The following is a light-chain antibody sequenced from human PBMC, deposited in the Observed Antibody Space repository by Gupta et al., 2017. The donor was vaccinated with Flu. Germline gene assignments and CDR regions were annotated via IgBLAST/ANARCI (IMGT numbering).Light chain of an antibody. J-gene: IGLJ3*02. Sequence: VTISCSGSSSNIGSNAVSWYQQIPGTAPKLLIYSDSQRPSGVPDRFSGSKSGTSASLAIRGLQSEDEADYYCAAWDDSLNGLWVSGGGTKLTVL. CDR3: AAWDDSLNGLWV. CDR1: SSNIGSNA. CDR2: SDS. V-gene: IGLV1-44*01.